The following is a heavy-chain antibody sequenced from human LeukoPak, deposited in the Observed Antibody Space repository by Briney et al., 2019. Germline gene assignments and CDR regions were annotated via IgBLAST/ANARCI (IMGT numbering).Heavy chain of an antibody. CDR2: ISDSVGGT. Sequence: GGSLRLSCAASGFTFSSYAMSWVRQAPGKGLDWVSLISDSVGGTYYADSVKGRFTISRDNSKNTLYLQMNSLRAEDTAVYYCAKGGSSGWYHLDFWGQGTPVTVSS. D-gene: IGHD6-19*01. V-gene: IGHV3-23*01. CDR3: AKGGSSGWYHLDF. CDR1: GFTFSSYA. J-gene: IGHJ4*02.